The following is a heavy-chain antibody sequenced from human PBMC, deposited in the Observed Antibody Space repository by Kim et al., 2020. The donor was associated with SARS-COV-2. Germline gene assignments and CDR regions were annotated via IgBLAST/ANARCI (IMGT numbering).Heavy chain of an antibody. D-gene: IGHD6-25*01. CDR3: ARGRRAAGGMDV. CDR2: MNPDSGDT. V-gene: IGHV1-8*01. Sequence: ASVKVSCKASGYTFTSYDINWVRQATGQGLEWMGWMNPDSGDTGYAQNFQGRVTMTRNTSIGTAYMELSSLRSEDTAVYYCARGRRAAGGMDVWGQGTTVTVSS. CDR1: GYTFTSYD. J-gene: IGHJ6*02.